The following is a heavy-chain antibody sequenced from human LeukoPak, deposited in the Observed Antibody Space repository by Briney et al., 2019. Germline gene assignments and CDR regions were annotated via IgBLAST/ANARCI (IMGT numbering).Heavy chain of an antibody. CDR2: ISSNGGST. V-gene: IGHV3-64D*06. J-gene: IGHJ4*02. Sequence: GGSLRLSCSASGFTFSSYAMHWVRQAPGKGLEYVSAISSNGGSTYYADSVKGRFTISRDNSKNTLYLQMSSLRAEDTAVYYCVKDGEEYYYGSGTWYYFDYRGQGTLVTVSS. D-gene: IGHD3-10*01. CDR3: VKDGEEYYYGSGTWYYFDY. CDR1: GFTFSSYA.